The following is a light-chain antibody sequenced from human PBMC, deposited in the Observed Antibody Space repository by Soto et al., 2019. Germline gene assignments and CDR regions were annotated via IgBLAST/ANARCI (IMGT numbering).Light chain of an antibody. V-gene: IGLV2-11*01. CDR2: DVS. Sequence: QSALTQPRSVSGSPGQSVTIYCTGTSSDVGDYNYVSWYQQHPGKAPKLMIYDVSKRPSGVPDRFSGYKSGNAASLTISGLQAEDEADYYCCSYAGTYTFYVFGTGTKVTVL. CDR1: SSDVGDYNY. CDR3: CSYAGTYTFYV. J-gene: IGLJ1*01.